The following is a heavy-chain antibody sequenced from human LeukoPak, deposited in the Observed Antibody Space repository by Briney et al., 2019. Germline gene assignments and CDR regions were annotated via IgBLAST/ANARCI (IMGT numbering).Heavy chain of an antibody. CDR1: GYTFTSYA. CDR2: IIPILGIA. V-gene: IGHV1-69*04. Sequence: SVKVSCKASGYTFTSYAMHWVRQAPGQGLEWMGRIIPILGIANYAQKFQGRVTITADKSTSTAYMELSSLRSEDTAVYYCARDWRSRDGYIGPDIDDYWGQGTLVTVSS. J-gene: IGHJ4*02. D-gene: IGHD5-24*01. CDR3: ARDWRSRDGYIGPDIDDY.